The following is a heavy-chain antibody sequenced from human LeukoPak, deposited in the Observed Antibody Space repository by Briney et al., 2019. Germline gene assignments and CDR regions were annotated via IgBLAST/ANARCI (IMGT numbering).Heavy chain of an antibody. J-gene: IGHJ5*02. V-gene: IGHV1-24*01. Sequence: GASVKVSCKVSGYTLTELSMHWVRQAPGKGLEWMGGFDPEDGETIYAQKFQGRVTMTEDTSTDTAYMELSSLRSEDTAVYYCATAYYYDSSGSPLNWFDPWGQGTLVTVSS. CDR2: FDPEDGET. D-gene: IGHD3-22*01. CDR1: GYTLTELS. CDR3: ATAYYYDSSGSPLNWFDP.